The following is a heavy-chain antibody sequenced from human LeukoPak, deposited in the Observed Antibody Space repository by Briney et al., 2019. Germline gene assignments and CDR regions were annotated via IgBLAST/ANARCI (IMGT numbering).Heavy chain of an antibody. D-gene: IGHD2-21*02. J-gene: IGHJ4*02. V-gene: IGHV3-48*03. Sequence: GGSLRLSCAASGFTFSSYEMNWVRQAPGKGLEWVSYISSSGSTIYYADSVKGRFTISRDNAKNALYLQMNSLRAEDTAVYYCARLGRGGDCYSDYWGQGTLVTVSS. CDR3: ARLGRGGDCYSDY. CDR1: GFTFSSYE. CDR2: ISSSGSTI.